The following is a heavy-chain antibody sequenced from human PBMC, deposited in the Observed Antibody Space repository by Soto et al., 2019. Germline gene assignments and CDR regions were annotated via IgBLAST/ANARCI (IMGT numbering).Heavy chain of an antibody. CDR3: ARGYSSPSYYYYYYGMDV. CDR1: GGTFSSYA. Sequence: QVQLVQSGAEVKKPGSSVKVSCKASGGTFSSYAISWVRQAPGQGLEWMGGIIPIFGTANYAQKFQGRVTITADESTSTAYMELSSLISEDTTVYYCARGYSSPSYYYYYYGMDVWGQGTTVTVSS. D-gene: IGHD6-13*01. J-gene: IGHJ6*02. CDR2: IIPIFGTA. V-gene: IGHV1-69*12.